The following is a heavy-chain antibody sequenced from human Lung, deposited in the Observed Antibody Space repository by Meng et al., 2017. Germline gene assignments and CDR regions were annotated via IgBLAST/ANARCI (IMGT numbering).Heavy chain of an antibody. CDR3: AKVEYKSGAYYFDH. D-gene: IGHD3-10*01. J-gene: IGHJ4*02. V-gene: IGHV3-9*01. Sequence: SCASACFFFDDSDMQWVRQAPGEGLEWVSGISWNSGNIGYEDSVKGRFTITRDNAKTSLYLQMNSMRAEDTALYYCAKVEYKSGAYYFDHWGQGTLVTVSS. CDR1: CFFFDDSD. CDR2: ISWNSGNI.